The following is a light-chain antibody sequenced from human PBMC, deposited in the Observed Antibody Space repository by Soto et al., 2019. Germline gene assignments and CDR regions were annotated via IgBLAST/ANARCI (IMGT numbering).Light chain of an antibody. CDR1: TSNIGNNY. Sequence: QSLLTQPPSASGTPGQRVTIPCSGSTSNIGNNYVCWFQQLPGTAPKLLIYRNNQRPSGVPDRFSGSKSGTSASLAISGLRSEDEADYYCAAWDDSLNGVVFGGGTKLTVL. J-gene: IGLJ3*02. CDR2: RNN. V-gene: IGLV1-47*01. CDR3: AAWDDSLNGVV.